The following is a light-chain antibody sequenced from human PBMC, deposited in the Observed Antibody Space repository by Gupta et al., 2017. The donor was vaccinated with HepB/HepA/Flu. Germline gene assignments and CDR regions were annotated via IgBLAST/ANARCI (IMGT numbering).Light chain of an antibody. CDR3: SSYAGSKEVV. CDR2: EVS. CDR1: SNYVGGYNY. V-gene: IGLV2-8*01. Sequence: QSALTQPPSASGPPGQAATTSCTGTSNYVGGYNYVSCYQQHTGKAPKLKIYEVSKRPSGVPDPFSGSKSGNTASLTVSELQAEDEADYYCSSYAGSKEVVFGGGTKLTVL. J-gene: IGLJ2*01.